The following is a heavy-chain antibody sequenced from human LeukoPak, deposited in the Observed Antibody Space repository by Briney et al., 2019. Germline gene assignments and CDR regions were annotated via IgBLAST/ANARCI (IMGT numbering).Heavy chain of an antibody. Sequence: SETLSLTCAVYGGSFSGYYWSWIRQPPGKGLEWIGEINHSGSTNYNPSLKSRVTISVDTSKNQFSLKLSSVTAADTAVYYCARDPTPQGWFGELTPNWFDPWGQGTLVTVSS. D-gene: IGHD3-10*01. J-gene: IGHJ5*02. CDR3: ARDPTPQGWFGELTPNWFDP. CDR2: INHSGST. V-gene: IGHV4-34*01. CDR1: GGSFSGYY.